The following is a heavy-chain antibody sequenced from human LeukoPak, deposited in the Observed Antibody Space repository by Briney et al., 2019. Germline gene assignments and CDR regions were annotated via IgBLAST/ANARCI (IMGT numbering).Heavy chain of an antibody. Sequence: GGSLRLSCAASGFTFSSYWMSWVRQAPGKGLEWVANIKQDGSEKYYVDSVKGRFTISRDNAKNSLYLQMNSLRAEDTAVYYCARDPYNGSYGDDYYYMDVWGKGTTVTISS. J-gene: IGHJ6*03. CDR3: ARDPYNGSYGDDYYYMDV. V-gene: IGHV3-7*01. CDR1: GFTFSSYW. D-gene: IGHD1-26*01. CDR2: IKQDGSEK.